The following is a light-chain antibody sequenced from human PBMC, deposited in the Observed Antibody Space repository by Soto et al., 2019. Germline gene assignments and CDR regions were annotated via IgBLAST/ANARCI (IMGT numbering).Light chain of an antibody. V-gene: IGKV3-20*01. CDR2: DAS. J-gene: IGKJ1*01. Sequence: ENALTQSPGTLSLSPVDRAPLCCGASQSVSSIYLAWYQQKPGQAPSLLIYDASNRATGIPARFSGSGSGTEFTLTISSLQSEDFAVYYCQQYSIWRTFGQGTKVDIK. CDR1: QSVSSIY. CDR3: QQYSIWRT.